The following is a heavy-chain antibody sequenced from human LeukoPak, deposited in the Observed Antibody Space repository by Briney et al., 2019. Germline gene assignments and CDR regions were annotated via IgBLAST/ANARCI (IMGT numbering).Heavy chain of an antibody. J-gene: IGHJ4*02. Sequence: GGSLRLSCAASGFTFSSYAMSWVRQAPGKGLEWVSAISGSGGSTYYADSVKGRFTISRDNSKNTLYLQMNSLRAEDTAVYYCAKSYLRFLYYYGSGSYYDYWGQGTLVTVFS. CDR1: GFTFSSYA. CDR3: AKSYLRFLYYYGSGSYYDY. D-gene: IGHD3-10*01. V-gene: IGHV3-23*01. CDR2: ISGSGGST.